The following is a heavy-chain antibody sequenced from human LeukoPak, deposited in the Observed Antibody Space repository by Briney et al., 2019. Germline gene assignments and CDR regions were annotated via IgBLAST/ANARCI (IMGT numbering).Heavy chain of an antibody. CDR1: GGSISTSSYY. V-gene: IGHV4-39*01. CDR3: ARHLRRESLTSFHFDC. Sequence: PSETLSLTCTVSGGSISTSSYYWDWVRQPPGKGLEWIGSIYYSGTTYYNPSLTSRLTLSVDTSKNQFSLKLTSVTAADTAIYYCARHLRRESLTSFHFDCWGQGTLVTVSS. D-gene: IGHD3-9*01. J-gene: IGHJ4*02. CDR2: IYYSGTT.